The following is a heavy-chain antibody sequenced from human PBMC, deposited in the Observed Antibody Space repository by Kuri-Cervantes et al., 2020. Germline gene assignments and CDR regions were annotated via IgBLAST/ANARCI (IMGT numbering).Heavy chain of an antibody. CDR2: ISGSGGST. J-gene: IGHJ6*02. Sequence: GESLKISCAASGFTFSSYWMSWVRQAPGKGLEWVSAISGSGGSTYYADSVKGRFTISRDNSKNTLYLQMNSLRAEDTAVYYCAKAGGGSGSYGDYYYYGMDVWGQGTTVTVSS. CDR1: GFTFSSYW. V-gene: IGHV3-23*01. D-gene: IGHD3-10*01. CDR3: AKAGGGSGSYGDYYYYGMDV.